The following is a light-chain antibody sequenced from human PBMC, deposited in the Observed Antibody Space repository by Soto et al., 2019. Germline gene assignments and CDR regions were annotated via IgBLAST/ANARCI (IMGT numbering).Light chain of an antibody. CDR3: SSYSTSSSLYV. V-gene: IGLV2-14*01. J-gene: IGLJ1*01. CDR1: GSDVGAYNY. Sequence: QSALAQPASVSGSPGQSITISCTGTGSDVGAYNYVSWYQHHPGKAPKLIIYEVSNRPSGVSNRFSGSKSGNTASLTISGLQTEDEADYSCSSYSTSSSLYVFGSWTKLTVL. CDR2: EVS.